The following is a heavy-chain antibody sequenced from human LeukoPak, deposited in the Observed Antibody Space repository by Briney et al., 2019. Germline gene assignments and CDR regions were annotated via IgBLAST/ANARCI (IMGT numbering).Heavy chain of an antibody. J-gene: IGHJ1*01. CDR2: INHSGST. Sequence: SETLSLTCAVYGGSFRGYYWSWIREPPGKGLEWIGEINHSGSTNYNPSLKSRVTISVDTSNNQFSLKLSSVTAADTAVYYCARGRPYSSSWYPYQHWGQGTLVTVSS. CDR3: ARGRPYSSSWYPYQH. D-gene: IGHD6-13*01. CDR1: GGSFRGYY. V-gene: IGHV4-34*01.